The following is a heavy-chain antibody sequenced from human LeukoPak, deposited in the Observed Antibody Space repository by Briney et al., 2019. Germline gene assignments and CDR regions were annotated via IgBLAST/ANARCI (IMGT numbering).Heavy chain of an antibody. CDR2: IIGGGGST. J-gene: IGHJ4*02. CDR1: GFPFSSHG. Sequence: GGSLRLSCAASGFPFSSHGMSWVRQAPGKGLEWVSRIIGGGGSTYYADSVKGRFTISGDNSRNTLFLQMNSLRAEDTAVYYCAHGAMYQLDYWGQGTLVTVSS. D-gene: IGHD2-2*01. V-gene: IGHV3-23*01. CDR3: AHGAMYQLDY.